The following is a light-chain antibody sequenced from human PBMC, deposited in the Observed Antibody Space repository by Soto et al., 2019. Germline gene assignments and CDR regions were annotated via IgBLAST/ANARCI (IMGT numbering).Light chain of an antibody. CDR2: NAS. Sequence: EIVLTQSPVTLSLSPGERATLSCRASQSVSSHLAWYQHKPGQAPRLLIYNASNRATGIPARFSGSGSGTDFTLTISSLEPDDFAVYYCQQRSNWREFTFGPGTKVDIK. CDR1: QSVSSH. J-gene: IGKJ3*01. V-gene: IGKV3-11*01. CDR3: QQRSNWREFT.